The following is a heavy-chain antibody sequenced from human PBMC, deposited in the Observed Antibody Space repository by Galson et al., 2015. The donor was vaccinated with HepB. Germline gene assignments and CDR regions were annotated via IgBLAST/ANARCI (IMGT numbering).Heavy chain of an antibody. V-gene: IGHV3-23*01. Sequence: SLRLSCAASGLTFSRNAVTWVRQAPGKGLEWVSSISGSGGNTYYADSVKGRFTISRDNSKNTLYVQLISLRVEDTAVYYCAKGPSVSDPYYFDDWGQGTLVTVSS. J-gene: IGHJ4*02. CDR3: AKGPSVSDPYYFDD. CDR2: ISGSGGNT. CDR1: GLTFSRNA. D-gene: IGHD2/OR15-2a*01.